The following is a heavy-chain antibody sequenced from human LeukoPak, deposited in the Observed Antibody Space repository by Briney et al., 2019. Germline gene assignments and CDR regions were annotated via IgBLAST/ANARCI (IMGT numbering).Heavy chain of an antibody. Sequence: GGSLRLSCAASGFTFSSYAMSWVRQAPGKGLEWVSAISGSGGSTYYADSVKGRFTISRDNSKNTLYLQMNSLRPEDTAVYYCARERDITSTAGYFQHWGQGTLVTVSS. CDR1: GFTFSSYA. CDR2: ISGSGGST. D-gene: IGHD5-12*01. CDR3: ARERDITSTAGYFQH. V-gene: IGHV3-23*01. J-gene: IGHJ1*01.